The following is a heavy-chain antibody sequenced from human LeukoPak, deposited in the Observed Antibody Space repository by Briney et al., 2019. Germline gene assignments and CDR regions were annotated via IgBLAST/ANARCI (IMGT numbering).Heavy chain of an antibody. CDR3: ARGGRYYYDSSSFSLVDI. Sequence: GGSLRLSCAASGFTFTSYVMHWVRQAPGKGLEWVALISYDGRKIYYADSVKGRFTIFRDNSKNTLSLQMNSLSIEDTAVYYCARGGRYYYDSSSFSLVDIWGQGTMVTVSS. CDR1: GFTFTSYV. J-gene: IGHJ3*02. CDR2: ISYDGRKI. V-gene: IGHV3-30*04. D-gene: IGHD3-22*01.